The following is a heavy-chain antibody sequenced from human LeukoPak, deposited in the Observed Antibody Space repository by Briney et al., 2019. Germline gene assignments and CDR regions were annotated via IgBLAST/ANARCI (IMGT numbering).Heavy chain of an antibody. V-gene: IGHV1-69*13. D-gene: IGHD3-3*01. CDR2: IIPIFGTA. CDR3: AREARSVLRFLEWLSPYYFDY. Sequence: SVKVSCKASGGTFSSYAISWVRQAPGQGLEWMGGIIPIFGTANYAQKFQGRVTITADESTSTAYMELSSLRSEDTAVYYCAREARSVLRFLEWLSPYYFDYWGQGTLVTVSS. CDR1: GGTFSSYA. J-gene: IGHJ4*02.